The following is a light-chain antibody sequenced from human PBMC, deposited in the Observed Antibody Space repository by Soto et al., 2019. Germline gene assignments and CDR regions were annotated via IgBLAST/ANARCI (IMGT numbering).Light chain of an antibody. V-gene: IGKV2-28*01. J-gene: IGKJ4*01. Sequence: DIVMTQSPLSLSVTPGEPASISCRSSQSPLHRNGNIYLDWYLQKPGQSPQLLIYSVSNRASGVPERFSGSGSGTDFTLKISRVEAEDVGIYYCMNAVQTLTFGGGTKVGI. CDR3: MNAVQTLT. CDR2: SVS. CDR1: QSPLHRNGNIY.